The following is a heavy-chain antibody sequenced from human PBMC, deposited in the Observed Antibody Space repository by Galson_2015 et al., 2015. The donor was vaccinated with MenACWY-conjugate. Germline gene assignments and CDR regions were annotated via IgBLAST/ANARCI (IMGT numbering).Heavy chain of an antibody. V-gene: IGHV5-51*01. CDR3: ARHLPGGRGMDV. Sequence: QSGAEVKKPGESLTISCKGSGYSFPHYWIAWVRQMPGKGLEWVGLIDPVNSNIRYSPSFQGQVTISADESISTAYLQWSSLKASDTATYYCARHLPGGRGMDVWGRGTTVTVSS. CDR1: GYSFPHYW. D-gene: IGHD1-26*01. CDR2: IDPVNSNI. J-gene: IGHJ6*02.